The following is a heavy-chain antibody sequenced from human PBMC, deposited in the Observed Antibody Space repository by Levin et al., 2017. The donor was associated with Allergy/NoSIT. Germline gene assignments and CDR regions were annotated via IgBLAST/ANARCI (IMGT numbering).Heavy chain of an antibody. D-gene: IGHD2/OR15-2a*01. CDR1: GFTFSSYW. CDR2: INSDGSST. Sequence: GESLKISCAASGFTFSSYWMHWVRQAPGKGLVWVSRINSDGSSTSYADSVKGRFTISRDNAKNTLYLQMNSLRAEDTAVYYCARPTGFYNWFDPWGQGTLVTVSS. J-gene: IGHJ5*02. CDR3: ARPTGFYNWFDP. V-gene: IGHV3-74*01.